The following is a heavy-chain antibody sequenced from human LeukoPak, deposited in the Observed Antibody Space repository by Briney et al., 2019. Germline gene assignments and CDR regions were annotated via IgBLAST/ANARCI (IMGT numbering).Heavy chain of an antibody. V-gene: IGHV3-23*01. D-gene: IGHD3-10*01. CDR2: ISGSGGST. Sequence: GGTLRLSCAASGFTFSSYGMSWVRQAPGKGLEWVSAISGSGGSTYYADSVKGRFTISRDNSKNTLYLQMNSLRAEDTAVYYCAKVTRGVIIYYWGQGTLVTVSS. J-gene: IGHJ4*02. CDR3: AKVTRGVIIYY. CDR1: GFTFSSYG.